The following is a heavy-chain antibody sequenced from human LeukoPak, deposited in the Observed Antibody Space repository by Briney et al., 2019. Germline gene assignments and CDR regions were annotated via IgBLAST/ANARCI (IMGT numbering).Heavy chain of an antibody. CDR2: ISGTGGST. Sequence: PGGSLRLSCAASGFTFSSYAMSWVRQAPGKGLERVSTISGTGGSTYYADSVKGRFTISRDNSKNTLYLQMNSLRAEDTAVYYCASPGIAAAGTGYWGQGTLVTVSS. J-gene: IGHJ4*02. CDR1: GFTFSSYA. D-gene: IGHD6-13*01. V-gene: IGHV3-23*01. CDR3: ASPGIAAAGTGY.